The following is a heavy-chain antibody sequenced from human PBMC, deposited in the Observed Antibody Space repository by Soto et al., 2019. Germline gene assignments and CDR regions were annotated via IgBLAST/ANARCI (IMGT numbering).Heavy chain of an antibody. V-gene: IGHV1-69*01. CDR1: GGTFSSYA. CDR3: ARSQGSSTSLEIYYYYYYGMDV. CDR2: IIPSSETT. Sequence: QVQLVQSGAEVKKPGSSVKVSCKASGGTFSSYAISGVRQAPGQGLEWMGGIIPSSETTNYAQKFQGRVTITADESKSTAYMELSSLRSEDTAVYYCARSQGSSTSLEIYYYYYYGMDVWGQGTTVTVSS. J-gene: IGHJ6*02. D-gene: IGHD2-2*01.